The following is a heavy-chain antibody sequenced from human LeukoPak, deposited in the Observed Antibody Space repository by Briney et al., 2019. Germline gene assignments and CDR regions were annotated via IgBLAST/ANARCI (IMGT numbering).Heavy chain of an antibody. Sequence: PSETLSLTSTVSGGSISTYYWSWIRQPPGKGLEWIGYIYYSGSTNYNPSLKSRVTISVDTSKNQFSLKLSSVTAADTAVYYCARAVKVYSPSYGMDVWGQGTTVTVSS. CDR2: IYYSGST. J-gene: IGHJ6*02. CDR1: GGSISTYY. V-gene: IGHV4-59*01. D-gene: IGHD5-18*01. CDR3: ARAVKVYSPSYGMDV.